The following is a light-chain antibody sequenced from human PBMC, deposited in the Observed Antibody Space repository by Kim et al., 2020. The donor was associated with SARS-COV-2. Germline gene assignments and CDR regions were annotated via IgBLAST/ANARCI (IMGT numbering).Light chain of an antibody. Sequence: SVAPGERATPSWRASQSIGSYVAWYQKTPGQAPRLLIYGASTTASSVPARFSGSWSGTEFTLSISSLQSEDVAVYYCQQYKSWRTFGQGTKVDIK. CDR2: GAS. J-gene: IGKJ1*01. V-gene: IGKV3-15*01. CDR3: QQYKSWRT. CDR1: QSIGSY.